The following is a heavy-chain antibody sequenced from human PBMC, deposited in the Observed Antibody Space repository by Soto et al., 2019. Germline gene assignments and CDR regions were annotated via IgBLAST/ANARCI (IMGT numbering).Heavy chain of an antibody. J-gene: IGHJ6*02. CDR1: GYTFTSYD. CDR2: MNPNSGNT. V-gene: IGHV1-8*01. D-gene: IGHD1-1*01. Sequence: QVQLVQSGAEVKKPGASVKVSCKASGYTFTSYDINWVRQATGQGLEWMGWMNPNSGNTGYAQKFQGRVTWTRKTSISTAYMELSSLRSEDTAVYYGARERTGTTSMDVWGQGTTVTVSS. CDR3: ARERTGTTSMDV.